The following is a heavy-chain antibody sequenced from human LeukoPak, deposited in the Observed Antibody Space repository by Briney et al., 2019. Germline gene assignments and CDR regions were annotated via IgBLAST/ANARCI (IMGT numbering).Heavy chain of an antibody. CDR3: ARVRHYGSGRLNWFDP. CDR2: IYHSGST. J-gene: IGHJ5*02. V-gene: IGHV4-38-2*01. CDR1: GYSISSGYY. D-gene: IGHD3-10*01. Sequence: SSETLSLTCAVSGYSISSGYYWGWIRQPPGQGLEWIGSIYHSGSTYYNPSLKSRVTISVDTSKNQFSLKLSSVTAADTAVYYCARVRHYGSGRLNWFDPWGQGTLVTVSS.